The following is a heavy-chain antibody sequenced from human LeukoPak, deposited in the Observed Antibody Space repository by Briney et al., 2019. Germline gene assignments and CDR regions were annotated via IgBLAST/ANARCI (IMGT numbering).Heavy chain of an antibody. J-gene: IGHJ4*02. Sequence: GGSLRLSCRTSGFTFSDYSMIWVRQAPGKGLEWVGFIRSIAYGGTTEHAASVKDRFTISRDDSKSVAYLDMYSLKTEDTGVYYCTRDASYYDFWSGYPNWGQGTLVTVSS. CDR3: TRDASYYDFWSGYPN. CDR1: GFTFSDYS. D-gene: IGHD3-3*01. CDR2: IRSIAYGGTT. V-gene: IGHV3-49*04.